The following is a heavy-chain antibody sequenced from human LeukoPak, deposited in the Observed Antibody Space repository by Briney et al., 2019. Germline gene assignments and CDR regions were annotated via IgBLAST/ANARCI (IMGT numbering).Heavy chain of an antibody. V-gene: IGHV3-23*01. CDR1: QFNFNSYG. CDR2: ISGGGGST. J-gene: IGHJ3*02. D-gene: IGHD4-17*01. Sequence: PGGSLRLSCATSQFNFNSYGMTWVRQAPGKGLEWVSSISGGGGSTQYADSVQGRFTISRDNSKNTLYLQMNSLTADDTAVYYCAKDPNADYIGTFDIWGQGTMATVSS. CDR3: AKDPNADYIGTFDI.